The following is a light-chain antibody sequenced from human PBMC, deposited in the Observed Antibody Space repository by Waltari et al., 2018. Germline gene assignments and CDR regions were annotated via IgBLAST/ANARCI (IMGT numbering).Light chain of an antibody. J-gene: IGLJ2*01. CDR1: NSDIGAYNY. CDR3: SSYASSSTLVV. V-gene: IGLV2-14*01. Sequence: QAALTQPPSVSGSPGQSVTISCTGTNSDIGAYNYLSWYQQHPGTAPTLIMSEVNKRPSGVSDRFSGSKSVNTASLTISGLQAEDEADYYCSSYASSSTLVVFGGGTKLTVL. CDR2: EVN.